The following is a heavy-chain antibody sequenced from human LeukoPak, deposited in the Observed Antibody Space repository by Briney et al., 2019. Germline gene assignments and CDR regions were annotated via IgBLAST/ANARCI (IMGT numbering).Heavy chain of an antibody. CDR2: ITWSNGEI. D-gene: IGHD6-19*01. J-gene: IGHJ4*02. Sequence: PGRSLRLSCAASGLTFDVYAVHWVWQAPGKGLEWVSGITWSNGEIAYADSVKGRFTISRDNAKMYLQMNSLRTEGTAVYYCAKSLRNGSGWASDYWGQGTLVTVSS. V-gene: IGHV3-9*01. CDR1: GLTFDVYA. CDR3: AKSLRNGSGWASDY.